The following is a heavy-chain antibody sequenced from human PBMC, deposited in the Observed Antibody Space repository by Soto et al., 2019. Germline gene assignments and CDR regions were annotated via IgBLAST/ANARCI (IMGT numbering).Heavy chain of an antibody. CDR1: GDSVSSNSAA. Sequence: PSQTLSLTCAISGDSVSSNSAAWNWIRQSPSRGLEWLGRTYYRSKWYNDYAVSVKSRITINPDTSKNQFFLQLNSVTPEDTAVYYCARGGQQPILNWFDPWGQGTLVTVSS. V-gene: IGHV6-1*01. D-gene: IGHD6-13*01. CDR2: TYYRSKWYN. J-gene: IGHJ5*02. CDR3: ARGGQQPILNWFDP.